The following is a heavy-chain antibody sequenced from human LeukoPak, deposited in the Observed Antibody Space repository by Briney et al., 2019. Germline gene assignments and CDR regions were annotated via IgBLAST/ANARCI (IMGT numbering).Heavy chain of an antibody. V-gene: IGHV3-11*01. D-gene: IGHD3-22*01. Sequence: GGSLRLSCAASRFTFSDYYMNWSRQAPGKGLEWVSYISSSGGTIYYADSVKGRFTISRDNAKKSLYLQMNSLRAEDTAVYYCASSRKDSSGYYYDYWGQGTLVTVSS. CDR3: ASSRKDSSGYYYDY. CDR1: RFTFSDYY. CDR2: ISSSGGTI. J-gene: IGHJ4*02.